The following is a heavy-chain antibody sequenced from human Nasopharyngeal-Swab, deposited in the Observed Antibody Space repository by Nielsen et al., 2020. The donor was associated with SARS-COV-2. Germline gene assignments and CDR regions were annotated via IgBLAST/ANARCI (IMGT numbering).Heavy chain of an antibody. D-gene: IGHD3-3*01. CDR1: GGSFRGYY. Sequence: SETLSLTCAVYGGSFRGYYWSWIRQPPGKGLEWIGEINHSGSINYNPSLKSRVTISVDTSKNQFSLKLSSVTAADTAVYYCARALSFDFWSGYYHPPLYYYYGMDVWGQGTTVTVSS. J-gene: IGHJ6*02. CDR2: INHSGSI. CDR3: ARALSFDFWSGYYHPPLYYYYGMDV. V-gene: IGHV4-34*01.